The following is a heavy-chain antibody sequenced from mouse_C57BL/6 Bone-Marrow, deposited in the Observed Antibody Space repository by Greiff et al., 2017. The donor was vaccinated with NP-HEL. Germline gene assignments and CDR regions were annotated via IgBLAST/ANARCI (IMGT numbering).Heavy chain of an antibody. CDR3: TTGGSSPYAMDY. D-gene: IGHD1-1*01. Sequence: VQLQQSGAELVRPGASVKLSCTVSGFNITDDYMHWVKQRPEQGLEWIGWIDPENGDTEHASKFQGKATITADTSSNTAYLQLSSLTSEDTAVYYCTTGGSSPYAMDYWGQGTSVTVSS. V-gene: IGHV14-4*01. CDR1: GFNITDDY. J-gene: IGHJ4*01. CDR2: IDPENGDT.